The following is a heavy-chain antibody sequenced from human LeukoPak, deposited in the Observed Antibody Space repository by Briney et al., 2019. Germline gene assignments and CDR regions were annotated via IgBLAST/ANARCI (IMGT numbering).Heavy chain of an antibody. D-gene: IGHD6-13*01. CDR3: AKVTYSSSWSRPFDY. Sequence: GRSLRLSCAASGFTFSSYGMHWVRQAPRQGLEWVAVISYDGSNKYYADSVKGRFTISRDNSNNTLYLQMNSLRAEDTAVYYCAKVTYSSSWSRPFDYWGQGTLVTVSS. CDR2: ISYDGSNK. V-gene: IGHV3-30*18. CDR1: GFTFSSYG. J-gene: IGHJ4*02.